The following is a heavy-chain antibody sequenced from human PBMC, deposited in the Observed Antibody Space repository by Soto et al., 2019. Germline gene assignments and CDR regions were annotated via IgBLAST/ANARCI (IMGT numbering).Heavy chain of an antibody. J-gene: IGHJ6*02. D-gene: IGHD5-18*01. V-gene: IGHV3-23*01. CDR2: ISGSGGST. Sequence: GGSLRLSCAASGFTFSSYAMSWVRQAPGKGLEWVSAISGSGGSTYYADSVKGRFTISRDNSKNTLYLQMNSLRAEDTAVYYCAKDLRGYSYGYYYGMDVWGQGTTVTVSS. CDR1: GFTFSSYA. CDR3: AKDLRGYSYGYYYGMDV.